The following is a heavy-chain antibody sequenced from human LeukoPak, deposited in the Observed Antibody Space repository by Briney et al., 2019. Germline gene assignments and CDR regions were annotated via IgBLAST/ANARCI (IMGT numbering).Heavy chain of an antibody. Sequence: SETLSLTCAVSGGSISSGGYSWSWIRQPPGKGLEWIGYIYHSGSTYYNPSLKSRVTISVDRSKNQFSLKLSSVTAADTAVYYRARVTTVSFRFDPWGQGTLVTVSS. CDR1: GGSISSGGYS. V-gene: IGHV4-30-2*01. CDR3: ARVTTVSFRFDP. J-gene: IGHJ5*02. CDR2: IYHSGST. D-gene: IGHD4-11*01.